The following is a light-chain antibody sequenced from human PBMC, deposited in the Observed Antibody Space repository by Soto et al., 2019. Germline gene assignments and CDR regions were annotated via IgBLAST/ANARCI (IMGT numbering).Light chain of an antibody. CDR1: RDVGSD. J-gene: IGKJ1*01. Sequence: QMTQSPSSLSASVGEKIIITCRASRDVGSDVSWYQQKPGQAPKLLIYASSNLYTGVPSRFSGSRSGTEFTLAISRLQPEDFAYYYCLRDYGDSWTFGQGTTV. CDR3: LRDYGDSWT. CDR2: ASS. V-gene: IGKV1-6*01.